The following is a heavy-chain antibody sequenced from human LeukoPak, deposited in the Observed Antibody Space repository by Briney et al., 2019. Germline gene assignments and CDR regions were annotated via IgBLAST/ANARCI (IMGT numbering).Heavy chain of an antibody. J-gene: IGHJ3*02. D-gene: IGHD6-19*01. CDR1: GFTVSGNY. Sequence: PGGSLRLSCEVSGFTVSGNYMSWVRQAPGKGLDWVSIIYSGGNTYYAGSVKGRFTISRDNSKNTLYLQMNSLRAEDTAVYYCASPSSGQSFDIWGHGTMVTVSS. CDR3: ASPSSGQSFDI. CDR2: IYSGGNT. V-gene: IGHV3-53*01.